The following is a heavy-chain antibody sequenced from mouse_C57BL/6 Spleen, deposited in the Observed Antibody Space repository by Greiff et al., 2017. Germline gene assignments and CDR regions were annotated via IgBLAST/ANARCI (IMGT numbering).Heavy chain of an antibody. D-gene: IGHD1-1*02. CDR2: IYPGDGDT. J-gene: IGHJ3*01. V-gene: IGHV1-82*01. CDR1: GYAFSSSW. CDR3: ARSGLWVLFAY. Sequence: QVQLQQSGPELVKPGASVKISCKASGYAFSSSWMNWVKQRPGKGLEWIGRIYPGDGDTNYNGKFKGKATLTADKSSSTAYMQLSSLTSEDSAVYFCARSGLWVLFAYWGQGTLVTVSA.